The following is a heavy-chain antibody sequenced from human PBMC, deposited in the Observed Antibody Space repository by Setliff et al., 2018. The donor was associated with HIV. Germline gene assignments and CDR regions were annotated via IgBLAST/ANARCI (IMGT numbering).Heavy chain of an antibody. V-gene: IGHV4-61*09. Sequence: KASETLSLTCTVSGDSITSGTYYWSWIRQPAGMRLEWIGHISTSGTTNYNPSLKSRVTISADTSKSQFSLKLTSVTAADTAAYFCARAASYYDSSGYWAPPKYFDYWGQGTLVTVSS. CDR2: ISTSGTT. J-gene: IGHJ4*02. D-gene: IGHD3-22*01. CDR3: ARAASYYDSSGYWAPPKYFDY. CDR1: GDSITSGTYY.